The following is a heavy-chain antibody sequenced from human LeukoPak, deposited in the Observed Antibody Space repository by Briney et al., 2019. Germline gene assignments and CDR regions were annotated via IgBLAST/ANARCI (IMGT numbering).Heavy chain of an antibody. V-gene: IGHV1-18*01. Sequence: ASVKVSCKASGYTFINYAISWVRQAPGQGLEWMGWISAYNANTHYAQKVQGRVTVTTDTSTSTAYMELRSLRSDDTAVCYCATGDYHFDYWGQGTLVTVSS. J-gene: IGHJ4*02. D-gene: IGHD4-17*01. CDR1: GYTFINYA. CDR3: ATGDYHFDY. CDR2: ISAYNANT.